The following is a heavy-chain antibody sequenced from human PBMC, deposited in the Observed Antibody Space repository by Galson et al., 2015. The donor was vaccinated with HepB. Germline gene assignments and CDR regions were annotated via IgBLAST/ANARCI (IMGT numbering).Heavy chain of an antibody. CDR2: ISYDGSNK. Sequence: SLRLSCAASGFTFSSYAMHWVRQAPGKGLEWVAVISYDGSNKYYADSVKGRFTISRDNSKNTLYLQMNSLRAEDTAVYYCARDPDSSGYYPLDYWGQGTLVTVSS. V-gene: IGHV3-30*04. CDR3: ARDPDSSGYYPLDY. J-gene: IGHJ4*02. CDR1: GFTFSSYA. D-gene: IGHD3-22*01.